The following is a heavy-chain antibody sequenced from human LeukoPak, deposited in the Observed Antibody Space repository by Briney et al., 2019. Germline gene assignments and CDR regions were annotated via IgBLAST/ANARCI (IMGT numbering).Heavy chain of an antibody. D-gene: IGHD1-26*01. CDR3: TTDSAGSYLYYFDY. CDR2: IKSKTDGGTT. CDR1: GFTFSNAW. J-gene: IGHJ4*02. V-gene: IGHV3-15*01. Sequence: GGSLRLSCAASGFTFSNAWMSWVRQAPGKGLEWVGRIKSKTDGGTTDYAAPVKGRFTISRDDSKDTLYLQMNSLKTEDTAVYCCTTDSAGSYLYYFDYWGQGTLVTVSS.